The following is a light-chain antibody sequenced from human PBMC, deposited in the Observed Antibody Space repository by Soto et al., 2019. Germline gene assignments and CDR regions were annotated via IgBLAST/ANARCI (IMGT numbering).Light chain of an antibody. CDR2: DAS. CDR3: QQYGSSPRT. J-gene: IGKJ1*01. Sequence: IVLSQSPATLALSPGERATLSCRASQSVSSYLAWYQQKPGQAPRLLIYDASNRATGIPARFSGSGSGTDFTLTISSLEPEDFAVFYCQQYGSSPRTFGQGTKVDIK. V-gene: IGKV3-11*01. CDR1: QSVSSY.